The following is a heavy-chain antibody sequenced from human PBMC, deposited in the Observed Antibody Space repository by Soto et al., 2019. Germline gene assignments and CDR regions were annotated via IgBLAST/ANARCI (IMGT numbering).Heavy chain of an antibody. CDR2: IYTSGST. V-gene: IGHV4-4*07. CDR1: GGSISSYY. J-gene: IGHJ4*02. CDR3: ARDSGDYQGFDY. Sequence: QVQLQESGPGLVKPSETLSLTCTVSGGSISSYYWRWIRQPAGKGLEWIGRIYTSGSTNYNPSLKSRLTVSLDTSKNQFSLRVSSVTAADTAVYYCARDSGDYQGFDYWGQGTLVTVSS. D-gene: IGHD4-17*01.